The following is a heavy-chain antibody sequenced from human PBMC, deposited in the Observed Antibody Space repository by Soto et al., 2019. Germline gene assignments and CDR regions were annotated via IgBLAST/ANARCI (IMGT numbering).Heavy chain of an antibody. D-gene: IGHD7-27*01. J-gene: IGHJ4*02. CDR2: IYYSGST. CDR1: GGSISSGDYY. CDR3: TRDRTGDFDY. V-gene: IGHV4-30-4*01. Sequence: SETLSLTCTVSGGSISSGDYYWSWIRQPPGKGLEWIGYIYYSGSTYYNPSLKSRVTISVDTSKNQFSLKLSSVTAADTAVYYCTRDRTGDFDYWGQGTLVTVSS.